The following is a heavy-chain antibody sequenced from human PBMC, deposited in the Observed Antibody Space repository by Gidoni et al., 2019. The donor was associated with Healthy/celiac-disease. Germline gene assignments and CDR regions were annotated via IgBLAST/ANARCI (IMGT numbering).Heavy chain of an antibody. Sequence: QVQLVESGGGVVQPGRSLRLSCAASGFTFSSYAMHWVRQAPGKGLEWVAVLSYDGSNKYYADSVKGRFTISRDNSKNTLYLQMNSLRAEDTAVYYCARDSGGDIVVVVAATLAFFSGAFDIWGQGTMVTVSS. CDR2: LSYDGSNK. J-gene: IGHJ3*02. V-gene: IGHV3-30-3*01. D-gene: IGHD2-15*01. CDR3: ARDSGGDIVVVVAATLAFFSGAFDI. CDR1: GFTFSSYA.